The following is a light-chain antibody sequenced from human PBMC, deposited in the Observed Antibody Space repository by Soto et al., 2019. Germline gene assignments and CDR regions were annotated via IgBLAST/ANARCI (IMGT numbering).Light chain of an antibody. V-gene: IGLV2-8*01. J-gene: IGLJ1*01. CDR3: SSYAGSTLYV. CDR1: SSDVGGYNY. Sequence: QPALTQPPSASGSPGQSVTISCTGTSSDVGGYNYVSWYQQHPGKAPKLMIYEVSKRPSGVPDRFSGSKSGNTASLTVSGLQAEDEADYYCSSYAGSTLYVFGTGTKLTVL. CDR2: EVS.